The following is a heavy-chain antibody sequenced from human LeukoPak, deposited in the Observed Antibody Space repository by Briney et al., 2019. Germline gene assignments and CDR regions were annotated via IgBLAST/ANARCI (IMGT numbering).Heavy chain of an antibody. Sequence: ASVKVSCKASGYTFTSYGVSWVRQAPGQGLEWMGWMSVSNGNTNYAQKLQGRVTMTTDTSTSTAYMELRSLRSDDTAVYYCARDAIVRDYSNSDYWGQGTLVTVSS. J-gene: IGHJ4*02. V-gene: IGHV1-18*01. CDR3: ARDAIVRDYSNSDY. CDR2: MSVSNGNT. D-gene: IGHD4-11*01. CDR1: GYTFTSYG.